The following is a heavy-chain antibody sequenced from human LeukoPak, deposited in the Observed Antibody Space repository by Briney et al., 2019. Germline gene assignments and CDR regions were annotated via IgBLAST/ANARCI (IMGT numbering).Heavy chain of an antibody. D-gene: IGHD2-2*01. V-gene: IGHV3-23*01. J-gene: IGHJ4*02. Sequence: PGGSLRLSCAASGFTFSNAWMSWVRQAPGKGLEWVSAISGSGGSTYYADSVKGRFTISRDNSKNTLYLQMNSLRAEDTAVYYCAKADVVVPAAPMAFDYWGQGTLVTVSS. CDR2: ISGSGGST. CDR3: AKADVVVPAAPMAFDY. CDR1: GFTFSNAW.